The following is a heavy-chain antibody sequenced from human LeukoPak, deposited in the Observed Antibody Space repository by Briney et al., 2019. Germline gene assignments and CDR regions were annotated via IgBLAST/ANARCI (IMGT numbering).Heavy chain of an antibody. CDR3: ARDLPYYYASGTYYFLY. CDR1: GRLISSYY. D-gene: IGHD3-10*01. V-gene: IGHV4-4*07. CDR2: IYASGST. J-gene: IGHJ4*02. Sequence: SETLSLTCTVSGRLISSYYWSWLRQPAGKGLEWIGRIYASGSTNYNPSLKSRVTMSVDTSKNQFSLKLSSVTAADTAVYYCARDLPYYYASGTYYFLYWGQGTLVTVSS.